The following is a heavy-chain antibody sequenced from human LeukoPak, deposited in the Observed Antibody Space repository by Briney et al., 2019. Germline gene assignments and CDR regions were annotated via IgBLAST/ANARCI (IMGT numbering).Heavy chain of an antibody. J-gene: IGHJ2*01. CDR3: AKHYSDGITWYFDL. D-gene: IGHD3-22*01. Sequence: PGGSLRPSCAASGFTFSSYVMTWVRQAPGKGLEWVSGISGSGGSTYYADSVKGRFTLSRDNSKNTLYLQMNVLRAEDTAVYYCAKHYSDGITWYFDLWGRGTLVTVSS. V-gene: IGHV3-23*01. CDR1: GFTFSSYV. CDR2: ISGSGGST.